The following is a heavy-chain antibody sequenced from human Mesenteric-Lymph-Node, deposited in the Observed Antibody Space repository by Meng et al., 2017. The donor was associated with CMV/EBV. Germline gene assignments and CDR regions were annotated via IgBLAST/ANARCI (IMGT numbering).Heavy chain of an antibody. J-gene: IGHJ4*02. V-gene: IGHV3-21*01. Sequence: GESLKISCAASRFTFSTYVMNWVRQAPGKGLEWVSSISSSSSYIYYADSVKGRFTISRDNAKNSLYLQMNSLRAEDTAVYYCARVRRYFDWVDYWGQGTLVTVSS. CDR1: RFTFSTYV. D-gene: IGHD3-9*01. CDR3: ARVRRYFDWVDY. CDR2: ISSSSSYI.